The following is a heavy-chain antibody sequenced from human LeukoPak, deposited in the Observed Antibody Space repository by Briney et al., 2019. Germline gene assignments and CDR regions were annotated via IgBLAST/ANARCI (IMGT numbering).Heavy chain of an antibody. V-gene: IGHV3-30-3*01. Sequence: GKSLRLSCAASGFTFSGYPIHWVRQAPGKGLEWVAVISYDGSNKYYADSVKGRFTISRDNSKNTLYLQMNSLRAEDTAVYYCASDNWYAFWSAPTWAYWGQGTLVTVSS. J-gene: IGHJ4*02. CDR1: GFTFSGYP. CDR3: ASDNWYAFWSAPTWAY. CDR2: ISYDGSNK. D-gene: IGHD3-3*01.